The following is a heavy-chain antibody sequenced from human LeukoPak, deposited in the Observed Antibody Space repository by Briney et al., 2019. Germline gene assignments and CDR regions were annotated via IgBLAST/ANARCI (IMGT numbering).Heavy chain of an antibody. V-gene: IGHV4-34*01. Sequence: SETLSLTCAVYGGSFSGYYWSWIRQPPGKGLEWIGEINHSGSTNYNPSLKSRVTISVDTSKNQFSLKLSSVTAADTALYFCARNVLRYFDWGLDVLDFWGQGIMVTVSS. CDR3: ARNVLRYFDWGLDVLDF. D-gene: IGHD3-9*01. CDR1: GGSFSGYY. CDR2: INHSGST. J-gene: IGHJ3*01.